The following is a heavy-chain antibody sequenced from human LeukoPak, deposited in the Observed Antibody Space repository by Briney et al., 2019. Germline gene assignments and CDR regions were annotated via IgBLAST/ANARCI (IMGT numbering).Heavy chain of an antibody. CDR2: IYHSGST. V-gene: IGHV4-4*02. J-gene: IGHJ6*03. CDR1: GGSISSGNW. Sequence: SETLSLTCAVSGGSISSGNWWSWVRQPPGKGLEWIGEIYHSGSTNYNPSLKSRVTISVDTSKNQFSLKLSSVIAADTAVYYCARTTEGYCSSASCFGFSYSYYMDVWGKGTTVTISS. CDR3: ARTTEGYCSSASCFGFSYSYYMDV. D-gene: IGHD2-2*01.